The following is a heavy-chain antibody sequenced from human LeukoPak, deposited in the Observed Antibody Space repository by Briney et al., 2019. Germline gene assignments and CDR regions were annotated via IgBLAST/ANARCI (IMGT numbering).Heavy chain of an antibody. J-gene: IGHJ4*02. CDR2: ISGSGGST. Sequence: GGSLRLSCAASGFTFSSYAMSWVRQAPGKGLEWVSAISGSGGSTYYADSVKGRFTISGDNSKNTLYLQMNSLRAGDTAVYYCAKDAVVVPAAKDYWGQGTLVTVSS. CDR3: AKDAVVVPAAKDY. V-gene: IGHV3-23*01. CDR1: GFTFSSYA. D-gene: IGHD2-2*01.